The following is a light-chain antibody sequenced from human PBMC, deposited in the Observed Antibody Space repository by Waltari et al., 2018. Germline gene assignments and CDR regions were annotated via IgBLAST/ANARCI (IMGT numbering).Light chain of an antibody. Sequence: SSELTQDPAVSVALGQTVRITCQGDSLSIHYLSWFLQKPGQAPALVIYGKNSRPSGIPDRFSASSSGSTASLTIIGAQAEDEADYYCHSRDISGDVLIGGGTKLTVV. V-gene: IGLV3-19*01. CDR1: SLSIHY. CDR3: HSRDISGDVL. J-gene: IGLJ2*01. CDR2: GKN.